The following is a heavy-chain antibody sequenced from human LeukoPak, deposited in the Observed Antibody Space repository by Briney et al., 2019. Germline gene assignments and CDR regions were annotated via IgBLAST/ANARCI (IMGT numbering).Heavy chain of an antibody. CDR1: GFTVSSNY. V-gene: IGHV3-53*01. CDR3: ARGESHLGAFDI. D-gene: IGHD3-16*01. CDR2: IYSGGST. Sequence: GGSLRLSCAASGFTVSSNYMSWVRQAPGKGLEWVSVIYSGGSTYYADSVKGRFTISRDNSKNTLYLQVNGLRAEDTAVYYCARGESHLGAFDIWGQGTMVIVSS. J-gene: IGHJ3*02.